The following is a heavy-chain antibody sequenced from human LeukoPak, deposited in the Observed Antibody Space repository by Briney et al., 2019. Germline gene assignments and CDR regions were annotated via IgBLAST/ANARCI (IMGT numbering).Heavy chain of an antibody. Sequence: ASVKVSCKASGYAFTSYAMNWVRQAPGQGLEWMGWISAYNGNTNYAQKLQGRVTMTTDTSTSTAYMELSSLRSEDTAVYYCARDRRQQMENWFDPWGQGTLVTVSS. CDR1: GYAFTSYA. V-gene: IGHV1-18*01. J-gene: IGHJ5*02. CDR3: ARDRRQQMENWFDP. D-gene: IGHD6-13*01. CDR2: ISAYNGNT.